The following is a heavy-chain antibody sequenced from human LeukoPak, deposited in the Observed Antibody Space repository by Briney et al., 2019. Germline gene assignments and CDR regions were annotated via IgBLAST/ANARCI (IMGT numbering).Heavy chain of an antibody. CDR2: IHTSGST. J-gene: IGHJ4*02. D-gene: IGHD3-10*01. V-gene: IGHV4-61*02. Sequence: SETLSLTCTVSGGSINSGTYYWSWIRHPAGKGLEWIGRIHTSGSTNYNPSLKSRVTMSIDTSKNQFSLKLSSVTAADTAIYYCARDAKYYYGSRTYFFFEYWGQGTLLSVSS. CDR3: ARDAKYYYGSRTYFFFEY. CDR1: GGSINSGTYY.